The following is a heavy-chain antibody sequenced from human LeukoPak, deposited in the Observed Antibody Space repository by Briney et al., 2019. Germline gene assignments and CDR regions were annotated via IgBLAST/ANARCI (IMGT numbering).Heavy chain of an antibody. V-gene: IGHV1-2*02. D-gene: IGHD6-6*01. CDR1: GYTFTSYY. CDR2: INPNSGGT. CDR3: ARAQYSSWANWFDP. Sequence: ASVKVSCKASGYTFTSYYMHWVRQAPGQGLEWMGWINPNSGGTNYAQKFQGRVTMTRDTSISTAYMELSRLRSDDTAVYYCARAQYSSWANWFDPWGQGTLVTVSS. J-gene: IGHJ5*02.